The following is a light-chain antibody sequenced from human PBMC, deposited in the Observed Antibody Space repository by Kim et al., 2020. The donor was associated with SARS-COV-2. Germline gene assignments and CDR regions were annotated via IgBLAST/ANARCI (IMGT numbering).Light chain of an antibody. V-gene: IGKV3-11*01. CDR1: QSVSSY. J-gene: IGKJ5*01. CDR2: DAS. Sequence: LSPGERATLSCRASQSVSSYLAWYQQKPGQAPRLLIYDASSRATGIPTRFSGSGSGTDFILTISCLEPEDFAVYYCQQRFNWPITFGQGTRLEIK. CDR3: QQRFNWPIT.